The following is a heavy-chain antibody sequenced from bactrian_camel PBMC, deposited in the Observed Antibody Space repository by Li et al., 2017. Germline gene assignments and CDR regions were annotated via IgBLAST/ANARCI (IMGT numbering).Heavy chain of an antibody. CDR2: TYRGST. V-gene: IGHV3S67*01. J-gene: IGHJ4*01. Sequence: DVQLVESGGGSVQTGESLRLSCKANGYTRTMYCMGWFRQTPGKEREAVAATYRGSTYYADSVKGRFTISTDSAEMTLYLQMDSLKPEDTAMYYCAAQVGGACRYRGYNYWGQ. CDR3: AAQVGGACRYRGYNY. D-gene: IGHD5*01. CDR1: GYTRTMYC.